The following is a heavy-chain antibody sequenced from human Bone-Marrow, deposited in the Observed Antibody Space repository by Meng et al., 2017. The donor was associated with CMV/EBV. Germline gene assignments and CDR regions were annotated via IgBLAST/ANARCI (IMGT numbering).Heavy chain of an antibody. Sequence: HVQRPASGPGLVKPPQTPSLTCTVSGGSTSRGDYYWGWIRSPPGKGLEWIGYIYYSGSTYYKPSLKSRVTITVDTSKNQFSLKLSSVTAADTAVYYCASMLTGDPLRDYWGQGTLVTVSS. J-gene: IGHJ4*02. D-gene: IGHD7-27*01. CDR2: IYYSGST. V-gene: IGHV4-30-4*01. CDR1: GGSTSRGDYY. CDR3: ASMLTGDPLRDY.